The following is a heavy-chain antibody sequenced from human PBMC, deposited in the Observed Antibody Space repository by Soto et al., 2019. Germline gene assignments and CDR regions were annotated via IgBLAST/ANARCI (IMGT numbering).Heavy chain of an antibody. Sequence: QVQLKQSGPRLARPSGTLSLTCVVSGGSISSTNWWTWVRQTPGKGLEWIGEVYHTGSTKYNPSPKNRVTTSVDKSNNHFSLNLKSVTAADTAVYYCATLPPRIVVVVLPIPSWGQGTLVTVSS. V-gene: IGHV4-4*02. CDR1: GGSISSTNW. D-gene: IGHD2-15*01. CDR2: VYHTGST. J-gene: IGHJ4*02. CDR3: ATLPPRIVVVVLPIPS.